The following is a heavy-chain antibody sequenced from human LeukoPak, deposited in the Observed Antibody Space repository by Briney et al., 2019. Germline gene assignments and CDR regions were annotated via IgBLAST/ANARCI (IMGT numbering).Heavy chain of an antibody. Sequence: GGSLRLSCAASGFTFDDYTMHWVRQAPGKGLEWVSLISWDGGSTYYADSVKGRFTISRDNSKNSLYLQMNSLRTEDTALYYCAINLRGRWLHEYYFDYWGQGTLVTVSS. D-gene: IGHD5-24*01. CDR3: AINLRGRWLHEYYFDY. CDR1: GFTFDDYT. V-gene: IGHV3-43*01. J-gene: IGHJ4*02. CDR2: ISWDGGST.